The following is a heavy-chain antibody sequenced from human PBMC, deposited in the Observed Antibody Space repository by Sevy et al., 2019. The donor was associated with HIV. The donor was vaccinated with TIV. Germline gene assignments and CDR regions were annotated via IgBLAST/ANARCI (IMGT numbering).Heavy chain of an antibody. CDR1: GFPFSSYA. D-gene: IGHD2-15*01. CDR3: AKDRSYLRVYCCGGGCYSFDY. Sequence: GGSLRLSCAASGFPFSSYAMSWVRQAPGKGLEWVSAISGSGTTTYYADSAKGRFTISRDNSKNTLDLQMNSLRAEDTAVYYCAKDRSYLRVYCCGGGCYSFDYWGQGSLVTVSS. V-gene: IGHV3-23*01. CDR2: ISGSGTTT. J-gene: IGHJ4*02.